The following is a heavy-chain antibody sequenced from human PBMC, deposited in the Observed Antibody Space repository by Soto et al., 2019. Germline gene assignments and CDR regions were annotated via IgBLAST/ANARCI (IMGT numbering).Heavy chain of an antibody. D-gene: IGHD1-26*01. V-gene: IGHV3-72*01. CDR3: TRSSGSYRYFDL. Sequence: EVQLVESGGGLVQPGGSLRLSCSASGFTFSDHYMDWVGQAPGKGLEWVARTRNRANSYTTEYAASVKGRFTILRDNSKDSLYLQMNSLETEDTAVYYCTRSSGSYRYFDLWGRGTLVTVSS. CDR1: GFTFSDHY. J-gene: IGHJ2*01. CDR2: TRNRANSYTT.